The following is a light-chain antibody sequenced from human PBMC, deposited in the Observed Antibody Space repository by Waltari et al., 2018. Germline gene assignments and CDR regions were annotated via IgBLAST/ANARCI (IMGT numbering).Light chain of an antibody. CDR2: DVN. Sequence: QSALTQPASVSGSPGQSITISCTGSSSDIGYYNYVSWYQLHPGRAPRLMAYDVNKRPSRVSNRFSASKSGNTASLTISGLQAEDEAHYYCNSYTGGISWVFGTGTKVTVL. V-gene: IGLV2-14*03. CDR3: NSYTGGISWV. J-gene: IGLJ1*01. CDR1: SSDIGYYNY.